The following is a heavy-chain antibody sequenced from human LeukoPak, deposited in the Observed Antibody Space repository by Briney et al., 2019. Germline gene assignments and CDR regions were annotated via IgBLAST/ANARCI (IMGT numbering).Heavy chain of an antibody. D-gene: IGHD3-9*01. CDR2: IIPILGIA. CDR1: GGTFSSYA. CDR3: ATEYYDILTGPAPDAFDI. Sequence: SVKVSCKASGGTFSSYAISWVRQAPGQGLEWMGRIIPILGIANYAQKFQGRVTITADKSTSTAYMELSSLRSEDTAVYYCATEYYDILTGPAPDAFDIWGQGTMVTVSS. V-gene: IGHV1-69*04. J-gene: IGHJ3*02.